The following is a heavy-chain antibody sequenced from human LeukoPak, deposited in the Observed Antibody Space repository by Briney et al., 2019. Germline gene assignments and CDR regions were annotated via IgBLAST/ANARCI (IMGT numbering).Heavy chain of an antibody. J-gene: IGHJ5*02. CDR3: GRWGVNAGLDR. Sequence: GGSLRLSCAASGFTFSDYLMAWVRQAPGKGLEWVANIWPDGSDKYHVDSVRGRFTISRDNAQNSLNLQMNSLRAEDSGVYYCGRWGVNAGLDRWGQGTLVIVSS. CDR1: GFTFSDYL. V-gene: IGHV3-7*01. D-gene: IGHD3-10*01. CDR2: IWPDGSDK.